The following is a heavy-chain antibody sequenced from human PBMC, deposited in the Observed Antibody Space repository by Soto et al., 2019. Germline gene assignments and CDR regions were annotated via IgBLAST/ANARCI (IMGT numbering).Heavy chain of an antibody. V-gene: IGHV3-53*01. CDR1: GFTVSSNY. D-gene: IGHD3-10*01. Sequence: PGGSLRLSCAASGFTVSSNYMSWVRQAPGKGLEWVSVIYSGGSTYYADSVKGRFTISRDNSKNTLYLQMNSLRAEDTAVYYCAREQRYYYGSGDKYYYYGMDVWGQGNTVTVSS. J-gene: IGHJ6*02. CDR3: AREQRYYYGSGDKYYYYGMDV. CDR2: IYSGGST.